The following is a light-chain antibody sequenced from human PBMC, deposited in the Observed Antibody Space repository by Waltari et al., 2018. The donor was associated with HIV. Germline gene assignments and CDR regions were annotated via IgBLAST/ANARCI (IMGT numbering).Light chain of an antibody. CDR3: QKHGTSPYT. Sequence: EIALTQSPGTLSLSPGERATLSCRASQGVSSNYLAWYQHKPGQAPRHFIHGASSRATDIPHRFSGSGSGTDFPLTISRLEPEDSAVYRCQKHGTSPYTFGLGTKLEI. CDR2: GAS. CDR1: QGVSSNY. J-gene: IGKJ2*01. V-gene: IGKV3-20*01.